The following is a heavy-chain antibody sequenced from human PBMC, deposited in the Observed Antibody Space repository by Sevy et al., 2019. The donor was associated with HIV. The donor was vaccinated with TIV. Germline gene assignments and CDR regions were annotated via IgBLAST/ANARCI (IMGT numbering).Heavy chain of an antibody. J-gene: IGHJ4*01. D-gene: IGHD6-13*01. Sequence: GGSLRLSCTASGFAFSSHAMHWVRQAPGKGLEWVAVISYEGTETFYAASVEGRFTISRDNSKNMLSLQINSLRPEDTAVYFCARDGGYSIKWYPLYWGHGTLVTVSS. CDR1: GFAFSSHA. CDR2: ISYEGTET. CDR3: ARDGGYSIKWYPLY. V-gene: IGHV3-30-3*01.